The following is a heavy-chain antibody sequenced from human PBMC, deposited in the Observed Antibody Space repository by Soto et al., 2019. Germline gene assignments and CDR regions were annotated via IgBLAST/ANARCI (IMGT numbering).Heavy chain of an antibody. Sequence: GESLKISCQGSGYSFTNYWIAWVRQMPGKGLEYMGIIYPGDSDTRYSPSFQGQVTISVDKSISTAYLQWSSLKASDTAMFYCAKAVNSGWFYYGMDVWGQGTPVTVSS. J-gene: IGHJ6*02. CDR3: AKAVNSGWFYYGMDV. D-gene: IGHD6-13*01. CDR2: IYPGDSDT. V-gene: IGHV5-51*01. CDR1: GYSFTNYW.